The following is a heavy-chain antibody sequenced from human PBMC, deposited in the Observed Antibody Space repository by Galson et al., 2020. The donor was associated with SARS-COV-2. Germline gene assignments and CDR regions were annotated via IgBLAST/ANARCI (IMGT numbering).Heavy chain of an antibody. D-gene: IGHD3-10*01. V-gene: IGHV3-48*03. CDR2: ISSSGSTI. CDR1: GFTFSSYE. Sequence: GGSLRLSCAASGFTFSSYEMNWVRQAPGKGLEWVSYISSSGSTIYYADSVKGRFTISRDNAKNSLYLQMNSRRAEDTAVYYCARDHPYGSGIVASVNYMDVWGKGTTVTVSS. J-gene: IGHJ6*03. CDR3: ARDHPYGSGIVASVNYMDV.